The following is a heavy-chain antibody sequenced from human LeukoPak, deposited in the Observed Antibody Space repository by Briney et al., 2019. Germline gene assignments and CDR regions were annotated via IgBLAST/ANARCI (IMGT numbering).Heavy chain of an antibody. CDR1: GFTFSSYA. J-gene: IGHJ3*02. CDR3: ARAGFVHGAFDI. Sequence: GGSLRLSCAASGFTFSSYAMSWVRQTPGKGLEWVSAISGSGGSTYYADSVKGRFTISRDNSKNTLYLQMNSLRAEDTAVYYCARAGFVHGAFDIWGQGTMVTVSS. D-gene: IGHD3-10*01. CDR2: ISGSGGST. V-gene: IGHV3-23*01.